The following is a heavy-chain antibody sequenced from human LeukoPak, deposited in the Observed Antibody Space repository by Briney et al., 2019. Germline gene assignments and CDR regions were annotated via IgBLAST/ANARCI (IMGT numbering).Heavy chain of an antibody. Sequence: GESLQISCKGSGYIFTSYWIGWVRQMPGKGLQWMGIIYPGDSDTRYSPSFQGQVTISADKSISTAYLQWSSLKASDTAMYYCARRGDGVVWFGESLYYFDYWGQGTLVTVSS. CDR2: IYPGDSDT. V-gene: IGHV5-51*01. D-gene: IGHD3-10*01. CDR3: ARRGDGVVWFGESLYYFDY. J-gene: IGHJ4*02. CDR1: GYIFTSYW.